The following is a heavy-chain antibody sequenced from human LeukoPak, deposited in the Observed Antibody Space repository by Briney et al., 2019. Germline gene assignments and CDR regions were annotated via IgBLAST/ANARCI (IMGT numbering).Heavy chain of an antibody. D-gene: IGHD1-14*01. Sequence: SETLSLTCTVSGGSIGSGDYYWSWIRQPPGKGLEWIGYIYYSGSTYYNPSLKSRVTISVDTSKNQFSLKLSSVTATDTAVYYCARDSITTPRFDPWGQGTLVTVSS. J-gene: IGHJ5*02. CDR2: IYYSGST. CDR1: GGSIGSGDYY. CDR3: ARDSITTPRFDP. V-gene: IGHV4-30-4*01.